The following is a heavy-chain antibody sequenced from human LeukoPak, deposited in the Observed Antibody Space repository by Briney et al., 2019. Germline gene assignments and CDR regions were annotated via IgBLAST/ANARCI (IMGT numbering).Heavy chain of an antibody. CDR2: IYYSGST. D-gene: IGHD2-2*01. CDR3: ARHLYCSRISCTNWFDP. J-gene: IGHJ5*02. Sequence: PSETLSLTCTVSGGSISNGSYNWAWIRQPPGKGLECIGSIYYSGSTYYNPSLKSRVTMSVDTSKNQFSLKLTSVTAADTAVYYCARHLYCSRISCTNWFDPWGQGTLVTVSS. CDR1: GGSISNGSYN. V-gene: IGHV4-39*01.